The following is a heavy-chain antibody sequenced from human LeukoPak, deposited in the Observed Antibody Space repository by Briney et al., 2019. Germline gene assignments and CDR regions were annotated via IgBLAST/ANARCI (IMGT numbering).Heavy chain of an antibody. V-gene: IGHV3-74*01. Sequence: GGSLRLSCAASGFTFSNHWMHWVRQAPGKGLVWVSRIKTDGSSTGYADSVKGRFTISRDNARNSLYLQMNNLRAEDTAVYYCARDGSPYYYYMDVWGKGTTVTVSS. CDR3: ARDGSPYYYYMDV. CDR2: IKTDGSST. CDR1: GFTFSNHW. J-gene: IGHJ6*03. D-gene: IGHD5-12*01.